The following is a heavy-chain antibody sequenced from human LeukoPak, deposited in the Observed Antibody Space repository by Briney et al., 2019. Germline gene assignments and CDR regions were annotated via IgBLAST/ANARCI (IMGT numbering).Heavy chain of an antibody. V-gene: IGHV4-30-2*01. CDR3: ARGPITMVRGGALDY. J-gene: IGHJ4*02. CDR2: IYYSGST. CDR1: GGSINSGDNY. D-gene: IGHD3-10*01. Sequence: SETLSLTCTVSGGSINSGDNYWSWIRQPPGKGLEWIGYIYYSGSTYYNPSLKSRVTISVDRSKNQFSLKLSSVTAADTAVYYCARGPITMVRGGALDYWGQGTLVTVSS.